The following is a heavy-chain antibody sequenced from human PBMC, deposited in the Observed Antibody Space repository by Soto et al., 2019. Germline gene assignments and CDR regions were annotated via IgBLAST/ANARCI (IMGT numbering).Heavy chain of an antibody. V-gene: IGHV3-30*18. CDR3: AKERLRWPHRHTYGMDV. D-gene: IGHD4-17*01. CDR2: ISYDGSNK. CDR1: GFTFSSYG. Sequence: QVQLVESGGGVVQPGRSLRLSCAASGFTFSSYGMHWVRQAPGKGLEWVAVISYDGSNKYYADSVKGRFTISRDNSKNTLDLQMNSLRAEDTAVYYCAKERLRWPHRHTYGMDVWGQGTTVTVSS. J-gene: IGHJ6*02.